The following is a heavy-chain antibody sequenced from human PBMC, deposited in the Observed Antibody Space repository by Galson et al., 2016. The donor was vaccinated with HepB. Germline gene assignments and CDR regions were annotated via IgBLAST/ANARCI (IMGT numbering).Heavy chain of an antibody. D-gene: IGHD4/OR15-4a*01. CDR2: VSTINGNT. CDR1: GYMFLTYS. V-gene: IGHV1-18*01. J-gene: IGHJ2*01. CDR3: ARVLDDYVTDTFLPPRGFFDL. Sequence: SVKVSCKASGYMFLTYSITWVRQAPGQGLEWMGWVSTINGNTNYAQRLQGRVTMTTDTSTSTAYMELRSLTSDDTAVYYCARVLDDYVTDTFLPPRGFFDLWGRGTLVTVSS.